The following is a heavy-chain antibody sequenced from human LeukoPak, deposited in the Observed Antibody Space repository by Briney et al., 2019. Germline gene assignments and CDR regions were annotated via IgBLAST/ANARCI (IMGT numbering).Heavy chain of an antibody. CDR2: ISGSGGST. V-gene: IGHV3-23*01. CDR3: AKETVVVVAATPDAFDI. CDR1: GFTFSSYT. J-gene: IGHJ3*02. Sequence: GGSLRLSCAASGFTFSSYTMSWVRQAPGKGLEWVSGISGSGGSTHYADSVKDRFTISRDNSKNTLYLQMNSLRAEDTAVYYCAKETVVVVAATPDAFDIWGQGTMVTVSS. D-gene: IGHD2-15*01.